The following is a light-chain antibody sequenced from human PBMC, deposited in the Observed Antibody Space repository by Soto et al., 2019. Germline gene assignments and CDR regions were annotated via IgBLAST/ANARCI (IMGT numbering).Light chain of an antibody. CDR1: QSVSSN. CDR3: QQYHIWPRT. V-gene: IGKV3-15*01. Sequence: EIVMTQSPATLSVSPGERATLSCRASQSVSSNLAWYQQKPGQAPRLLISGGSTRATGIPSRFIGSGSGTEFTLTISSRQSEDFALYYCQQYHIWPRTFGQGTKVEIK. J-gene: IGKJ1*01. CDR2: GGS.